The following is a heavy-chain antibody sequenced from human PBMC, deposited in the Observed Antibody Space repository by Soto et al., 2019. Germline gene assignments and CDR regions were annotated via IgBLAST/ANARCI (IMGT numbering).Heavy chain of an antibody. CDR2: ISWNSGSI. J-gene: IGHJ4*02. D-gene: IGHD3-10*01. CDR3: AKDGGLLWFGELLPYYFDY. V-gene: IGHV3-9*01. CDR1: GFTFDDYA. Sequence: EVQLVESGGGLVQPGRSLRLSCAASGFTFDDYAMHWVRQAPGKGLEWVSGISWNSGSIGYADSVKGRFTISRDNAKNSLYLQMNSQRAEDTALYYCAKDGGLLWFGELLPYYFDYWGQGTLVTVSS.